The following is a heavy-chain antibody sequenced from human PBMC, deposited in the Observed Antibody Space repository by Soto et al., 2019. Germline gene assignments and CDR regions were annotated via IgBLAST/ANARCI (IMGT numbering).Heavy chain of an antibody. J-gene: IGHJ6*02. CDR2: INPSGGST. CDR1: GYTFIRYY. Sequence: QVQLVQSGAAVKKPGASVKVSCKASGYTFIRYYMHWVRQAPGQGLEWMGIINPSGGSTSYAQKCQGRVIITRDTSTSTAYVELSSFRFDDTAGDYCAKEAKMATYYYRSGNYKNHDMEVWGQGTTVTVSS. D-gene: IGHD3-10*01. CDR3: AKEAKMATYYYRSGNYKNHDMEV. V-gene: IGHV1-46*01.